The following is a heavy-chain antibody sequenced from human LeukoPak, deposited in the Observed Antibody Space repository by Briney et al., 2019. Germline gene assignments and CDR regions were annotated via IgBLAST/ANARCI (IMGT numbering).Heavy chain of an antibody. J-gene: IGHJ6*03. Sequence: GGSLRLSCAASGFTFSSYSMNWVRQAPGKGLEWVSSISSSSSYIYYADSVKGRFTISRDNAKNSLYLQMNSLRAEDTAVYYCARDGRYYYDSSGSRGLVYYYMDVWGKGTTDTVSS. D-gene: IGHD3-22*01. CDR2: ISSSSSYI. V-gene: IGHV3-21*01. CDR1: GFTFSSYS. CDR3: ARDGRYYYDSSGSRGLVYYYMDV.